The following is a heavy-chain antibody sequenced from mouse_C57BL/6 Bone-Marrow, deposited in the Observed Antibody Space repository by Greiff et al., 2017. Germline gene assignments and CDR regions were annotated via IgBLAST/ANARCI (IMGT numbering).Heavy chain of an antibody. Sequence: QVQLQPPGAELVKPGASVTLSCKASGYTFTSYWMHWVKQRPGQGLEWIGMIHPTSGSTNYNEKFKSKATLTVDKSSSTAYMQLSSLTSEDSAVYYCARPYSNYAFDYWGQGTTLTVSS. D-gene: IGHD2-5*01. CDR3: ARPYSNYAFDY. J-gene: IGHJ2*01. V-gene: IGHV1-64*01. CDR1: GYTFTSYW. CDR2: IHPTSGST.